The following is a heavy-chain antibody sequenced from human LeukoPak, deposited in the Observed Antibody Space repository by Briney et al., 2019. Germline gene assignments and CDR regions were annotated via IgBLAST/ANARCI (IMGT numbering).Heavy chain of an antibody. CDR1: GGSISSYY. CDR3: ARLVDTAMVHYFDY. J-gene: IGHJ4*02. V-gene: IGHV4-59*08. D-gene: IGHD5-18*01. CDR2: IYYSGST. Sequence: SETLSLTCTVSGGSISSYYWSWIRQPPGKGLEWIGYIYYSGSTNYNPSLKSRVTISVDTSKNQFSLKLSSVTAADTAVYYCARLVDTAMVHYFDYWGQETLVTVSS.